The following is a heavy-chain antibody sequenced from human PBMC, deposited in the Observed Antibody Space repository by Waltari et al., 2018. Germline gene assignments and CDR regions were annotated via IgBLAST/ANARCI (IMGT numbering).Heavy chain of an antibody. Sequence: EVQLLESGGGLVQPGGSLRLSCAASGFTFSSYAMSWVRQAPGKGLEWVSVIYSGGSTYYADSGKGRFTSSRDNSKNTLYLQMNSLRAEDTAVYYCAKSTGTANYYYYYMDVWGKGTTVTVSS. CDR2: IYSGGST. CDR1: GFTFSSYA. D-gene: IGHD1-1*01. CDR3: AKSTGTANYYYYYMDV. J-gene: IGHJ6*03. V-gene: IGHV3-23*03.